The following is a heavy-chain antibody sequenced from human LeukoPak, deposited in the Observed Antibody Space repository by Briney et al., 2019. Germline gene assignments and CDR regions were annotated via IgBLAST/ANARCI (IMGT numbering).Heavy chain of an antibody. V-gene: IGHV1-8*01. CDR2: MNPNSGNT. J-gene: IGHJ4*02. D-gene: IGHD6-19*01. Sequence: GASVKVSCKASGYTFTSYDINWVRQAPGQGLEWMGWMNPNSGNTGYAQKFQGRVTMTRNTSISTAYMELSSLRSEDTAVYYCARARGWYGYFDYWGQGTLVTVSS. CDR3: ARARGWYGYFDY. CDR1: GYTFTSYD.